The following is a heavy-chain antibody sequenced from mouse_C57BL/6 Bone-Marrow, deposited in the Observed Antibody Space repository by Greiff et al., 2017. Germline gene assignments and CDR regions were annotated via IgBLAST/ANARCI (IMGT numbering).Heavy chain of an antibody. CDR3: AREIPYSTVEGMDY. Sequence: QVQLQQPGAELVKPGASVKLSCKASGYTFTSYWMHWVKQRPGQGLEWIGMIHPNSGSTNYNEKFKSKATLTVDKSSSTAYMQLSSLTSEESAVYYCAREIPYSTVEGMDYWGQGTSVTVSS. CDR2: IHPNSGST. CDR1: GYTFTSYW. V-gene: IGHV1-64*01. J-gene: IGHJ4*01. D-gene: IGHD1-1*01.